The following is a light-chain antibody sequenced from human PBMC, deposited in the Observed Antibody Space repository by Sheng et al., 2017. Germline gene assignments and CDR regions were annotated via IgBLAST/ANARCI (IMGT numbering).Light chain of an antibody. Sequence: EIVLTQSPGTLSLSPGERATLSCRASQSVSSSYLAWYQQKPGQAPRLLIYGASSRATGIPDRFSGSGSGTDFTLTISRLEPEDFVVYYCQQYGPFGPGTKVDIK. CDR3: QQYGP. CDR1: QSVSSSY. V-gene: IGKV3-20*01. J-gene: IGKJ3*01. CDR2: GAS.